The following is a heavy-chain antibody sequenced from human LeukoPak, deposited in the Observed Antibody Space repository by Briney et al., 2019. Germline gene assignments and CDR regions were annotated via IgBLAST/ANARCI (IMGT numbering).Heavy chain of an antibody. CDR3: ARVATGATTSNYFYYYMDV. J-gene: IGHJ6*03. Sequence: GGSLRLSCDASGSTFGLYTITWVRQAPGKGLEWVSSITSTGAYINYADSVKGRFTISRDNAKNSLYLQMDSLRAEDTAVYYCARVATGATTSNYFYYYMDVWGRGTTVTVSS. CDR1: GSTFGLYT. D-gene: IGHD1-26*01. CDR2: ITSTGAYI. V-gene: IGHV3-21*01.